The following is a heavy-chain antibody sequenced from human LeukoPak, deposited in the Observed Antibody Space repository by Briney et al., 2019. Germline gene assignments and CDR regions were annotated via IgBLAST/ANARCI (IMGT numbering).Heavy chain of an antibody. Sequence: GGSLRLPCAASGFTVNSNYLSWVRQAPGKGLEWVSTLYNTGNTYYANSVKGRFSISRDNSKNTLFLQMNSLRAEDTAVYYCARLTPAAGRLYFVDWGPGTLVTVSS. CDR3: ARLTPAAGRLYFVD. CDR2: LYNTGNT. V-gene: IGHV3-53*01. D-gene: IGHD6-13*01. J-gene: IGHJ4*02. CDR1: GFTVNSNY.